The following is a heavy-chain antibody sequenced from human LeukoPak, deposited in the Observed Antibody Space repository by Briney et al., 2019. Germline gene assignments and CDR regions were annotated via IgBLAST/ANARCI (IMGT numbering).Heavy chain of an antibody. D-gene: IGHD2-2*02. V-gene: IGHV3-21*04. CDR1: GFNFSSFG. CDR2: ISFIIST. J-gene: IGHJ4*02. CDR3: ARYGYCTSTSCYKFPDY. Sequence: GGSLRLSCAASGFNFSSFGVNWVRQGPGKGLEWVSGISFIISTWSADSVKGRFTISRDNAKNSLYLQMNSLRAEDTAVYYCARYGYCTSTSCYKFPDYWGQGTLVTVSS.